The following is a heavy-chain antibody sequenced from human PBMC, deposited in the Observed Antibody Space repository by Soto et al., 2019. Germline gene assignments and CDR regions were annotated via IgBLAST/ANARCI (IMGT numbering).Heavy chain of an antibody. CDR1: DGSISPNY. D-gene: IGHD3-22*01. V-gene: IGHV4-59*08. CDR3: ARLGAYYQALDS. J-gene: IGHJ4*02. Sequence: QVQLQESGPGLVKPSETLSLRCTVSDGSISPNYWTWIRQPPGTGLEWIGYIYYAGTTTYNPSLKSRVSISVDTSQNEVSLKLTSVTAADTAVYYCARLGAYYQALDSWGQGTLVTVSS. CDR2: IYYAGTT.